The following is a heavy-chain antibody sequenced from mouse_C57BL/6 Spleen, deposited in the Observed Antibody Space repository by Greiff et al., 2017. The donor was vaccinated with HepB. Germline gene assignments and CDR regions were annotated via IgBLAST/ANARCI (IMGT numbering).Heavy chain of an antibody. CDR3: ARSGSDGSSLDAMDY. CDR2: ISSGSSTI. CDR1: GFTFSDYG. D-gene: IGHD2-3*01. V-gene: IGHV5-17*01. Sequence: EVKLVESGGGLVKPGGSLKLSCAASGFTFSDYGMHWVRQAPEKGLEWVAYISSGSSTIYYADTVKGRVTISRDNAKNTLFLQMTSLRSEDTAMYYCARSGSDGSSLDAMDYWGQGTSVTVSS. J-gene: IGHJ4*01.